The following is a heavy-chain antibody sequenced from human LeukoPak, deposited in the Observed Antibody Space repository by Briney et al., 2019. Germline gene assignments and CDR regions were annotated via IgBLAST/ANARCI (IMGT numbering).Heavy chain of an antibody. CDR3: ARHLYFDY. Sequence: PSETLSLTCTVSGGSISSGNYCWSWIRQPAGKGLEWIGRIYTSGSTNYNPSLKSRVTISVDTSKNHFSLKLSSVTAADTAVYYCARHLYFDYWGQGTLVTVSS. V-gene: IGHV4-61*02. J-gene: IGHJ4*02. CDR2: IYTSGST. CDR1: GGSISSGNYC.